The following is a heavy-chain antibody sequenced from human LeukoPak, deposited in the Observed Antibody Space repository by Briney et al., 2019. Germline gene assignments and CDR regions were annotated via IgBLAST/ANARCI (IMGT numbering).Heavy chain of an antibody. CDR1: GYTFTGYY. CDR2: INPNSGGT. V-gene: IGHV1-2*02. Sequence: ASVKVSCKASGYTFTGYYMHWVRQAPGQGLEWMGWINPNSGGTNYAQKFQGRVTMTRDTSISTAYMELSRLRSDDTAVYYCADRDYYDSSGYYRNWGQGTLVTISS. J-gene: IGHJ4*02. CDR3: ADRDYYDSSGYYRN. D-gene: IGHD3-22*01.